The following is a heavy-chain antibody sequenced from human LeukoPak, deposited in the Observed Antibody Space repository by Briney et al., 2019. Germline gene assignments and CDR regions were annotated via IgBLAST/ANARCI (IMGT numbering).Heavy chain of an antibody. V-gene: IGHV3-30*02. D-gene: IGHD3-3*01. CDR3: AKDYGYYDFWSGKFSDY. CDR1: GFTFSSYG. CDR2: IRYDGSNK. Sequence: GGSLILSCAAAGFTFSSYGMHWGRQAPGKGQGRVAFIRYDGSNKYYADSVKRRFTISRDNSKNTLYLQMNSLSAEDTAVYYCAKDYGYYDFWSGKFSDYWGQGTLVTVSS. J-gene: IGHJ4*02.